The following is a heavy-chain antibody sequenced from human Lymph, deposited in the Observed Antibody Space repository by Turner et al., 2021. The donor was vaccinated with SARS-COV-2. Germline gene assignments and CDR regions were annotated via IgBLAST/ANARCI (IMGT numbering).Heavy chain of an antibody. CDR1: GFTFSSYA. J-gene: IGHJ6*02. V-gene: IGHV3-30*04. D-gene: IGHD3-3*01. Sequence: QVQLVESGGGVVQPGRSLRLSCAASGFTFSSYAMHWVRQAPGKGLEWVAVISYDGSNKNYADSVKGRFTISRDNSKNTLYLQMNSLRAEDTAVYYCARDDREFWSGYYTHYYYYGMDVWGQGTTVTDSS. CDR2: ISYDGSNK. CDR3: ARDDREFWSGYYTHYYYYGMDV.